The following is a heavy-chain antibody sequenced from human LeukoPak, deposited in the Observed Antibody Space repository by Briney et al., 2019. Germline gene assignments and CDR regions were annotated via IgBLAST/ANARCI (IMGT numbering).Heavy chain of an antibody. V-gene: IGHV4-4*07. D-gene: IGHD6-13*01. CDR1: GGSISSYY. Sequence: SETLSLTCTVSGGSISSYYWSWIRQPVGKGLEWIGRIYSTGCTNYNPSLKSRVTMSVDTSKNQFSLRLRSVTAADTAVYYCARQIASAGTAGFDFWGQGALVTVSS. J-gene: IGHJ4*02. CDR2: IYSTGCT. CDR3: ARQIASAGTAGFDF.